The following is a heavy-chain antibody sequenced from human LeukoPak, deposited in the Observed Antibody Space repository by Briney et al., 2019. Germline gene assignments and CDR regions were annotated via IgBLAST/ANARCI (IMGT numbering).Heavy chain of an antibody. CDR3: ARGRGVITTGFDY. D-gene: IGHD3-22*01. CDR1: GYTFTGYY. CDR2: INPNSGGT. V-gene: IGHV1-2*04. Sequence: ASVKVSCKAFGYTFTGYYMHWVRQAPGQGLEWMGWINPNSGGTNYAQKFQGWVTMTRDTSISTAYMELSRLRSDDTAVYYCARGRGVITTGFDYWGQGTLVTVSS. J-gene: IGHJ4*02.